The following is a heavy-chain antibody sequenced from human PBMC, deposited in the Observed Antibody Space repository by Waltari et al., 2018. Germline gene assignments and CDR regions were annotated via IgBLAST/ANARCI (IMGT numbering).Heavy chain of an antibody. D-gene: IGHD3-10*01. CDR2: INAGNGNT. CDR1: GYTFTSYA. CDR3: ARDRDYYGSGSYYNPLGY. V-gene: IGHV1-3*01. Sequence: QVQLVQSGAEVKKPGASVKVSCKASGYTFTSYAMHWVRQAPGQRLEWMGWINAGNGNTKYSQKFQGRVTITRDTSASTAYMELSSLRSEDTAVYYCARDRDYYGSGSYYNPLGYWGQGTLVTVSS. J-gene: IGHJ4*02.